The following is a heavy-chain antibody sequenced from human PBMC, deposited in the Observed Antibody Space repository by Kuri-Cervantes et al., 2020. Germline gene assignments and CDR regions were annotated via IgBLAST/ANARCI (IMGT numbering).Heavy chain of an antibody. J-gene: IGHJ3*02. CDR3: ARGDDAFDI. CDR1: RFTFSSYA. CDR2: ISGSGGST. V-gene: IGHV3-23*01. Sequence: GGSLRLSCAASRFTFSSYAMSWVRQAPGKGLEWVSAISGSGGSTYYADSVKGRFTISRDNAKNSLYLQMNSLRAEDTAVYYCARGDDAFDIWGQGTMVTVSS.